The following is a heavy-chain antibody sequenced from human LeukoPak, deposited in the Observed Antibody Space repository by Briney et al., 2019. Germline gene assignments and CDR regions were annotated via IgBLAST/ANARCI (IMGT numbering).Heavy chain of an antibody. D-gene: IGHD6-19*01. J-gene: IGHJ4*02. CDR2: TDPSDSYT. Sequence: GESLKISCKDSGYSFTNYWINWVRQIPGKGLEWVGRTDPSDSYTSYSPSFQGHVTISADKSISTAYMQWSSLKASDTAIYYCARQGGNIAVAGGPDNWGQGTLVSVSS. V-gene: IGHV5-10-1*01. CDR3: ARQGGNIAVAGGPDN. CDR1: GYSFTNYW.